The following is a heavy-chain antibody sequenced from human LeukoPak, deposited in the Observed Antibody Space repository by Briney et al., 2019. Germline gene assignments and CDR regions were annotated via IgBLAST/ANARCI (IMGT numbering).Heavy chain of an antibody. Sequence: PGGSLRLSCVASGFTFSSYAMSSVRQAPGKGLEWVSAISGSGGSTYYADSVKGRFTISRDNSKNTLYLQMNSLRAEDTARYYCAKSDFWSGYYPPPDYWGQGTLVTVSS. CDR2: ISGSGGST. J-gene: IGHJ4*02. V-gene: IGHV3-23*01. CDR3: AKSDFWSGYYPPPDY. CDR1: GFTFSSYA. D-gene: IGHD3-3*01.